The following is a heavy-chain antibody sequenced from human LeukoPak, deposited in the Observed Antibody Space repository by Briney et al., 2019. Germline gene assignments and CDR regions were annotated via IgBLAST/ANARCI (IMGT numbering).Heavy chain of an antibody. CDR2: IRYDGSNK. Sequence: GGSLRLSCAASGFTFSSYGMHWVRQAPGKGLEWVAFIRYDGSNKYYADSVKGRFTISRDNSKNTLYLQMNSLRAEDTAVYYCARLGGFRGYSSSFAHFDIWGQGTMVTVSS. CDR3: ARLGGFRGYSSSFAHFDI. CDR1: GFTFSSYG. J-gene: IGHJ3*02. D-gene: IGHD6-13*01. V-gene: IGHV3-30*02.